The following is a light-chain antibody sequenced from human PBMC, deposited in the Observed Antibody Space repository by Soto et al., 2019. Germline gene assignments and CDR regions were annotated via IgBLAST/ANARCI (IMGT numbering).Light chain of an antibody. CDR1: QNIRSD. V-gene: IGKV3-15*01. Sequence: DIVMTHSPATLSVSPGERATLSFRASQNIRSDLAWYQQKPGQAPRLLMYGASIRATGIPARFSGSGSGTDFTLTISSLQSEDLAIYYCQQYINWTFGQGTKVDIK. CDR3: QQYINWT. J-gene: IGKJ1*01. CDR2: GAS.